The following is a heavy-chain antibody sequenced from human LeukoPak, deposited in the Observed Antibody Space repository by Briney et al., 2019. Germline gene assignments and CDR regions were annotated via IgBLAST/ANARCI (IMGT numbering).Heavy chain of an antibody. CDR1: GFTFSSYG. D-gene: IGHD3-3*01. Sequence: GGSLRLSCAASGFTFSSYGMHWVRQAPGKGLEWVAFIRYDGSNKYYADSVKGRFTISRDNSKNTLYLQMNSLRAEDTAVYYCAKDLRYGRFLVMDVWGKGPRSPSPQ. CDR2: IRYDGSNK. J-gene: IGHJ6*01. CDR3: AKDLRYGRFLVMDV. V-gene: IGHV3-30*02.